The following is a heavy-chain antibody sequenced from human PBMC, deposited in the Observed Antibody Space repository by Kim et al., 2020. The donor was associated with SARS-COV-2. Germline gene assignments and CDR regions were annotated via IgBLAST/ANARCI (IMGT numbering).Heavy chain of an antibody. Sequence: ASTVKGRLTSSKATSKNALYLQMNSLRAEDTAVYYCARGSMIRGVITLSDYWGQGTLVTVSS. J-gene: IGHJ4*02. D-gene: IGHD3-10*01. CDR3: ARGSMIRGVITLSDY. V-gene: IGHV3-30*07.